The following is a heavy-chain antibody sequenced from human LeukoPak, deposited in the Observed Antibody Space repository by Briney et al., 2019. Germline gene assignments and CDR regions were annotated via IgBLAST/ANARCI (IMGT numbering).Heavy chain of an antibody. CDR3: ARDGSMTPLVIFDY. V-gene: IGHV1-3*01. CDR2: INAGNGNT. Sequence: ASVKVCCKASGYTFTSYAMHWVRQAPGQRLEWMGWINAGNGNTKYSQKFQGRVTITRDTSASTAYVELSSLRSEDTAVYYCARDGSMTPLVIFDYWGQGTLVTVSS. D-gene: IGHD3-10*01. J-gene: IGHJ4*02. CDR1: GYTFTSYA.